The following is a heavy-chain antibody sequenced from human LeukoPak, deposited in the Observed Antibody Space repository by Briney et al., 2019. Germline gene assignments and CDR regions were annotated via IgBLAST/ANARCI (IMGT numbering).Heavy chain of an antibody. CDR3: AKVRSSAYYPNDMDV. Sequence: GGSLRLSCAASGFTFTNYAMTLVRQAPGKGLEWVSGISGYSETTYYADSVKGRFTISRDNSKNTLFLQMNSLRAEDTAVYYCAKVRSSAYYPNDMDVWGKGTKVTV. D-gene: IGHD3-22*01. CDR1: GFTFTNYA. J-gene: IGHJ6*03. V-gene: IGHV3-23*01. CDR2: ISGYSETT.